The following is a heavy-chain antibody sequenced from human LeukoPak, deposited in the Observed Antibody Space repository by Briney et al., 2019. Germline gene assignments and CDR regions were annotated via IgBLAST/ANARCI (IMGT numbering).Heavy chain of an antibody. D-gene: IGHD3-3*01. V-gene: IGHV3-30*18. CDR2: ISYDGSNK. Sequence: GGSLRLSCAASGFTFSSYGMHWVRQAPGKGLEWVAVISYDGSNKYYADSVKGRFTISRDNSKNTLYLQMNSLRAEDTAVYYCAKDGDYDFWSGSPIVYYFDHWGQGTLVTVSS. CDR1: GFTFSSYG. CDR3: AKDGDYDFWSGSPIVYYFDH. J-gene: IGHJ4*02.